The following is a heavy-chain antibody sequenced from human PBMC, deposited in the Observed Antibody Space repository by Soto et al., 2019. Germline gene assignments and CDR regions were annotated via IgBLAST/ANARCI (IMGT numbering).Heavy chain of an antibody. CDR3: TRAQPTGWYVSY. CDR1: GFTFSNYW. V-gene: IGHV3-7*01. Sequence: EVQLVESGGGLVQPGGSLRLSCAVSGFTFSNYWMSWVRPAPGKGLEWVANIKQDGSEKYYVDSVKGRFTISRDNAKSSLYLQLNSLRAEDTAVYYCTRAQPTGWYVSYWCQGTLVTVSS. CDR2: IKQDGSEK. J-gene: IGHJ4*02. D-gene: IGHD6-19*01.